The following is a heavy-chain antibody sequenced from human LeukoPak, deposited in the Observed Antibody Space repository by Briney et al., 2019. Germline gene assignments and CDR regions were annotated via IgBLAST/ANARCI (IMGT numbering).Heavy chain of an antibody. Sequence: GRSLRLSCAASGFTFDDYAMHWVRQAPGKGLEWVSGISWNSGSIGYADSVKGRFTISRDNAKNSLYLQMNSLRAEDTALYYCAKALYYDILLTSELYHYYGMDVWGQGTTVTVSS. CDR2: ISWNSGSI. CDR1: GFTFDDYA. D-gene: IGHD3-9*01. CDR3: AKALYYDILLTSELYHYYGMDV. J-gene: IGHJ6*02. V-gene: IGHV3-9*01.